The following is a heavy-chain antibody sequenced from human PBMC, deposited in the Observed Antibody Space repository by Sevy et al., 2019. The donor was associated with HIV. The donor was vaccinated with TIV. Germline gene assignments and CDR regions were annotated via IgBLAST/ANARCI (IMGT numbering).Heavy chain of an antibody. V-gene: IGHV3-11*01. CDR1: GFTFSDFY. D-gene: IGHD6-13*01. CDR2: ISGGGRNI. CDR3: AREGIVNPAGTSY. Sequence: GGSLRLSCAASGFTFSDFYMSWIRQAPGKGLEWISYISGGGRNIYYEDSVKGRFTIYRDNAKNSLYLQMNSLRAEDTAVYYCAREGIVNPAGTSYWGQGTLVTVSS. J-gene: IGHJ4*01.